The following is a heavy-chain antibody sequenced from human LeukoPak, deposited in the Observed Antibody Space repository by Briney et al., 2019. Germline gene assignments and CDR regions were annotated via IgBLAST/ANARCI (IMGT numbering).Heavy chain of an antibody. D-gene: IGHD3-22*01. CDR1: GYTFTSYY. CDR3: ARDLWRYTCGYYEPYYFDY. CDR2: INPSGGST. J-gene: IGHJ4*02. Sequence: ASVKVSCKASGYTFTSYYMHWVRHAPGQGLEWMGIINPSGGSTSYAQKFQGRVTMTRDMSTSTVYMELSSLRSGDTAVYYCARDLWRYTCGYYEPYYFDYWGQGTLVTVSS. V-gene: IGHV1-46*01.